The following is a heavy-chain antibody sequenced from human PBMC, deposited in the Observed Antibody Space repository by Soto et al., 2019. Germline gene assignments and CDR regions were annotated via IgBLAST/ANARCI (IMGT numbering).Heavy chain of an antibody. J-gene: IGHJ4*02. V-gene: IGHV3-30*18. Sequence: GGSLRLSCAASGFTFSSYGMHWVRQAPGKGLEWVAVISYDGSNKYYADSVKGRFTISRDNSKNTLYLQMNSLRAEDTAVYYCAKDKVLWFGETYYFDYWGQGTLVTVSS. CDR3: AKDKVLWFGETYYFDY. CDR2: ISYDGSNK. D-gene: IGHD3-10*01. CDR1: GFTFSSYG.